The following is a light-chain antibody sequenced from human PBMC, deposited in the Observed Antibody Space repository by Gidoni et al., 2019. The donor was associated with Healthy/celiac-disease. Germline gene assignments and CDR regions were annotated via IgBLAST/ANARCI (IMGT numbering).Light chain of an antibody. Sequence: SISSWLAWYQQKPGKAPKLLIYKASSLESGVPSRFSGSGSGTEFTLTISSLQPDDFATYYCQQYNSYPYTFGQGTKLEI. CDR2: KAS. CDR3: QQYNSYPYT. CDR1: SISSW. V-gene: IGKV1-5*03. J-gene: IGKJ2*01.